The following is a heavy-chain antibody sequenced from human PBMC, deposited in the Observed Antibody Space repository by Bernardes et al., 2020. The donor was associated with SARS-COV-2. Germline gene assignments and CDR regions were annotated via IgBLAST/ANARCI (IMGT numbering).Heavy chain of an antibody. J-gene: IGHJ6*02. CDR2: IYNSGST. CDR1: GGSINTYY. V-gene: IGHV4-4*09. CDR3: ASHCSTTSCYSYYAMDV. Sequence: SETLSLTCTVSGGSINTYYWSWIRQPPGKGLEWIGYIYNSGSTDYNPSLKSRVSMSIDTSKNQFSLRLSSVTAADTAVYYCASHCSTTSCYSYYAMDVWGRGTTVTVSS. D-gene: IGHD2-2*01.